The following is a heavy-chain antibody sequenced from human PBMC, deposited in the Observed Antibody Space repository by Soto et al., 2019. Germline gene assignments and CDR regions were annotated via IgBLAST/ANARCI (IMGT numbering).Heavy chain of an antibody. D-gene: IGHD2-21*01. CDR1: GGTFGNSA. J-gene: IGHJ6*02. V-gene: IGHV1-69*12. Sequence: QVQLVQSGAEVKKPGSSVTVSCKDSGGTFGNSAISWVRQAPGQGLEWMGGIIPSFPTPDYAQKYQGRVTISADESTRTAYLELSLLRSEATPVYCCAREKGRRQIGGTYYAALDVLGQGPRVTVSS. CDR3: AREKGRRQIGGTYYAALDV. CDR2: IIPSFPTP.